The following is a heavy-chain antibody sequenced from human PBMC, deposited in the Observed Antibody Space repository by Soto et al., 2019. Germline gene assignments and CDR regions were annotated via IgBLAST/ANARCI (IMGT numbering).Heavy chain of an antibody. CDR1: GGSISSGCDS. V-gene: IGHV4-30-2*01. Sequence: SETLSLTCAVSGGSISSGCDSWSWIRQPPGKGLEWIGYIYHSGSTYYNPSLKSRVTISVDRSKNQFSLKLSSVTAADTAVYYCARTPTPWGQGTLVTVSS. D-gene: IGHD1-26*01. CDR3: ARTPTP. J-gene: IGHJ5*02. CDR2: IYHSGST.